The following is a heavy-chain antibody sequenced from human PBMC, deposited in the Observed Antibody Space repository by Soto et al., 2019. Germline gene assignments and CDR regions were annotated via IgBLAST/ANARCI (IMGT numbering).Heavy chain of an antibody. D-gene: IGHD7-27*01. J-gene: IGHJ4*02. CDR2: ISGSGGST. CDR1: GFPFSIFA. CDR3: AKEVSLGSTVDLGY. Sequence: GGSLRLSCAASGFPFSIFAMSWVRQSPGKGLEWVSTISGSGGSTYYADAVKGRFTISRDNSMDTLFLQMKSLRVEDTAIYYCAKEVSLGSTVDLGYWGQGTLVTVSS. V-gene: IGHV3-23*01.